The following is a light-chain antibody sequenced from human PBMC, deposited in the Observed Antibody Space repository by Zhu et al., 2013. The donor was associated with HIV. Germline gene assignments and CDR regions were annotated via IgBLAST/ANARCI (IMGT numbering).Light chain of an antibody. Sequence: DTQMTQSPSTLSASVGDRVTMTCRASQSVSTWVAWYQHKPGKAPNLLIYAASTLQSGVPSRFSGSGSGTDFSLTISSLQPEDVATYYCQKXNSALWTFGQGTKVEIK. V-gene: IGKV1-5*01. CDR3: QKXNSALWT. J-gene: IGKJ1*01. CDR2: AAS. CDR1: QSVSTW.